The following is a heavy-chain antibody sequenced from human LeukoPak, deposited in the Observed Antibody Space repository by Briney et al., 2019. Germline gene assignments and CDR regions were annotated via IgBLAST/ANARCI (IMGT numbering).Heavy chain of an antibody. CDR1: GGSISSGGYY. CDR2: IYYSGST. D-gene: IGHD6-13*01. J-gene: IGHJ4*02. Sequence: SETLSLTCTVSGGSISSGGYYWSWIRQHPGKGLEWIGYIYYSGSTYYNPSLKSRVTISADTSKNQFSLKLSSVTAADTAVYYCARDLAAAGIDYWGQGTLVTVSS. CDR3: ARDLAAAGIDY. V-gene: IGHV4-31*03.